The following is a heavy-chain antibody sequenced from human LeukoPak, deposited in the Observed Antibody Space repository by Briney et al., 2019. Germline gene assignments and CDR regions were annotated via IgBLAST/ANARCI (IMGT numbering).Heavy chain of an antibody. Sequence: KPSETLSLTCAVYGGSFSGYYWSWIRQPPGKGLEWIGEINHSGSTNYNPSLKSRVTISVDTSKSQFSLKLSSVTAADTAVYYCARTGNYDSSGYYYDAFDIWGQGTMVTVSS. V-gene: IGHV4-34*01. D-gene: IGHD3-22*01. CDR3: ARTGNYDSSGYYYDAFDI. CDR1: GGSFSGYY. CDR2: INHSGST. J-gene: IGHJ3*02.